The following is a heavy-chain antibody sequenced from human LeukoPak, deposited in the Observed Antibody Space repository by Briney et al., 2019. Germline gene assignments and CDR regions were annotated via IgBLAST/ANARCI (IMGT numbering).Heavy chain of an antibody. J-gene: IGHJ4*02. CDR2: ISSSSSYI. D-gene: IGHD3-9*01. CDR1: GFTFSSYS. Sequence: GGSLRLSCAASGFTFSSYSMNWVRQAPGKCLEYASSISSSSSYIYYADSVKGRFTISRDNAKNSLYLQMNSLRAEDTAVYYCAVVPDYDILTGPDPNDYWGQGTLVTVSS. V-gene: IGHV3-21*01. CDR3: AVVPDYDILTGPDPNDY.